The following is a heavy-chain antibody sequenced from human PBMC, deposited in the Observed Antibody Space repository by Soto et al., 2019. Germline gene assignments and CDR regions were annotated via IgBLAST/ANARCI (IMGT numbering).Heavy chain of an antibody. J-gene: IGHJ3*02. CDR3: ARESALAASCYDAFHI. CDR2: VSVTGATT. D-gene: IGHD2-21*01. CDR1: GLTVNLYA. Sequence: GGALRVLCAACGLTVNLYAMGWVRRAPGKGLEGLSAVSVTGATTYYAESLKGRFTVFRDNSSNTLYLQMNGLRAEDTAVYYCARESALAASCYDAFHICRQGSLVPVSS. V-gene: IGHV3-23*01.